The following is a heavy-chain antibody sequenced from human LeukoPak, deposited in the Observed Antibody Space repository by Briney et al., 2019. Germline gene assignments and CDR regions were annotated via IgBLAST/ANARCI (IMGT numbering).Heavy chain of an antibody. V-gene: IGHV3-11*04. CDR1: GFPFTRLY. J-gene: IGHJ4*02. CDR3: ARKDFSSGSFSY. Sequence: GGSLRLSCAVSGFPFTRLYMSLIRQAPGKGLEWISYIGLSGSPLDYADSVRGRFTISRDNAKNSLYLEMNSLRAEDTAVYYCARKDFSSGSFSYWGQGTLVTVSS. D-gene: IGHD3-22*01. CDR2: IGLSGSPL.